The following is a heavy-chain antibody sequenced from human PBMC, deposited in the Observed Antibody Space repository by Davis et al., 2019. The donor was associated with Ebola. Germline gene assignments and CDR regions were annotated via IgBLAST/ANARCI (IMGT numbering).Heavy chain of an antibody. Sequence: GESLKISCAASGFTFDDYAMHWVRQAPGKGLEWVSLISGDGGSTYYADSMKGRFTISRDNSKNTLYLQMNSLRDEDTAVYYCARDGFFGVTTSDYWGQGTLVTVSS. J-gene: IGHJ4*02. V-gene: IGHV3-43*02. CDR3: ARDGFFGVTTSDY. CDR1: GFTFDDYA. D-gene: IGHD4-17*01. CDR2: ISGDGGST.